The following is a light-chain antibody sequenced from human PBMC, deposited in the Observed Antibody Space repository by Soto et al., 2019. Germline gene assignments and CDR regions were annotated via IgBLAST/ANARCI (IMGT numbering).Light chain of an antibody. Sequence: EVVLTQSPATLSLSPGESATLSCRASESVSTYLAWYQQRPGQAPRLLMYDVSNRAAGIPARFSGSGSGTDFTLTISSLEPEDFVIYYCQQGRNWPPRTFGQGTKVDIK. CDR2: DVS. CDR3: QQGRNWPPRT. CDR1: ESVSTY. J-gene: IGKJ1*01. V-gene: IGKV3-11*01.